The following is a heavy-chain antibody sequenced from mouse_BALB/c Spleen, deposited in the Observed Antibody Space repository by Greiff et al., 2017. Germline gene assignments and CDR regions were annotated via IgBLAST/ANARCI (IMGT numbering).Heavy chain of an antibody. CDR1: GFTFSSYA. J-gene: IGHJ3*01. Sequence: EVKVVESGGGLVKPGGSLKLSCAASGFTFSSYAMSWVRQSPEKRLEWVAEISSGGSYTYYPDTVTGRFTISRDNAKNTLYLEMSSLRSEDTAMYYCARESITTATVAYWGQGTLVTVSA. V-gene: IGHV5-9-4*01. CDR3: ARESITTATVAY. CDR2: ISSGGSYT. D-gene: IGHD1-2*01.